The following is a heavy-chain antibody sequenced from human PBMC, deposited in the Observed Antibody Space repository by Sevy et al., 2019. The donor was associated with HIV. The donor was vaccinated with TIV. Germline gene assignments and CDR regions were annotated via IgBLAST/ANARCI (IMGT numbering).Heavy chain of an antibody. CDR2: ISVSGGST. V-gene: IGHV3-23*01. J-gene: IGHJ5*02. CDR3: AKDHDNNWFDP. D-gene: IGHD3-9*01. Sequence: GGSLRLSCAASGFTFNIYAMTWVRQAPGKGLEWVSTISVSGGSTYYAYSVKGRFTISRDNSKNTLYLQMNSLRAEDTAVYYCAKDHDNNWFDPWGQGTLVTVSS. CDR1: GFTFNIYA.